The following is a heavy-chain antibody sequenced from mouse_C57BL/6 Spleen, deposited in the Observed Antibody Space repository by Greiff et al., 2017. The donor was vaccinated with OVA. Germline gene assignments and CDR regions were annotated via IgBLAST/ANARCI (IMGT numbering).Heavy chain of an antibody. CDR2: ISSGGDYI. D-gene: IGHD1-1*01. V-gene: IGHV5-9-1*02. CDR3: TRDGATVAMDY. Sequence: EVQGVESGEGLVKPGGSLKLSCAASGFTFSSYAMSWVRQTPEKRLERVAYISSGGDYIYYADTVKGRFTISRDNARNTLYLQMSSLKSEDTAMYYCTRDGATVAMDYWGQGTSVTVSS. CDR1: GFTFSSYA. J-gene: IGHJ4*01.